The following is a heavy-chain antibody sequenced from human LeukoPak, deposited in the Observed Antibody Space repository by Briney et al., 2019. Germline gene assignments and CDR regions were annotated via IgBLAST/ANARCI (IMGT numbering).Heavy chain of an antibody. V-gene: IGHV3-20*04. CDR3: ARLIRYDSSGYADY. CDR1: GFTFDDYG. Sequence: TGGSLRLSCAASGFTFDDYGMSWVRQAPGKGLEWVSGINWNGGSTGYADSVKGRFTISRDNAKNSLYLQMNSLRAEDTALYYCARLIRYDSSGYADYWGRGTLVTSPQ. J-gene: IGHJ4*02. D-gene: IGHD3-22*01. CDR2: INWNGGST.